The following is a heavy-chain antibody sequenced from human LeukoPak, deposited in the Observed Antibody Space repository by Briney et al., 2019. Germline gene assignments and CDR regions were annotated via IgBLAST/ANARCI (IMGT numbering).Heavy chain of an antibody. V-gene: IGHV3-30*18. CDR1: GFTFSSYG. Sequence: ESGGSLRLSCAASGFTFSSYGMPWVRQAPGKGLEWVAVISYDGSNKYYADSVKGRFTISRDNPKNTLYLQMNSLRAEDTAVYYCAKDRIEWPIGGNFGYWGQGTLVTVSS. CDR3: AKDRIEWPIGGNFGY. D-gene: IGHD3-3*01. J-gene: IGHJ4*02. CDR2: ISYDGSNK.